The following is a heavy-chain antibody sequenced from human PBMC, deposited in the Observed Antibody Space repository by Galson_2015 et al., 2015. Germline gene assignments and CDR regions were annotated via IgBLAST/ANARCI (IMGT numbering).Heavy chain of an antibody. V-gene: IGHV3-48*04. J-gene: IGHJ4*02. CDR2: ISYSSSSI. D-gene: IGHD5-12*01. CDR3: VRGGGGYN. CDR1: GFTFSTFS. Sequence: SLRLSCAASGFTFSTFSMNWVRQAPGKGLEWVSYISYSSSSIYYADSVKGRFTISRDNSKNTLYLEMNSLRVEDTAVYYCVRGGGGYNWGQGTLVTVSS.